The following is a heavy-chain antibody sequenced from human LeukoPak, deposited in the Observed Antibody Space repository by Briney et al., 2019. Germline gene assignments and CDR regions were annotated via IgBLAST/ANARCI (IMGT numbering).Heavy chain of an antibody. J-gene: IGHJ6*03. V-gene: IGHV1-69*05. CDR2: IIPIFGTA. CDR1: GGTFSSYA. Sequence: GASVKVSCKASGGTFSSYAISWVRQAPGQGLEWMGGIIPIFGTANYAQKFQGRVTITTDESTSTAYMELSSLRSEDTAVYYCAGANAYYYYYYMDVWGKGTTVTASS. CDR3: AGANAYYYYYYMDV.